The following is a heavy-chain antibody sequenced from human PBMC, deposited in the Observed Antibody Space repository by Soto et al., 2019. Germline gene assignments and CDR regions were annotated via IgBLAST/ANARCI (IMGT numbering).Heavy chain of an antibody. V-gene: IGHV4-4*02. CDR2: IYHSGST. D-gene: IGHD6-13*01. CDR1: GGSISSSNW. CDR3: ASLLYSSRWYFDY. Sequence: SETLSLTCAVSGGSISSSNWWSWVRQPPGKGLEWIGEIYHSGSTNYNPSLKSRVTISVDKSKNQFSLKLSSVTAADTAVYYCASLLYSSRWYFDYWGQGTLVTVSS. J-gene: IGHJ4*02.